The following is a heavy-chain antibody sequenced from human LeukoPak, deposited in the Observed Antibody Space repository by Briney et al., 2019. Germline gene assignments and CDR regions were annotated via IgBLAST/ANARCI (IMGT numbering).Heavy chain of an antibody. J-gene: IGHJ4*02. CDR2: ISGSGGST. V-gene: IGHV3-23*01. D-gene: IGHD3-10*01. CDR3: AKDLVLRGVIRKNFDN. Sequence: GGSLRLSCAASGFTFSNYDMSWVRQAPGKGLEWVSAISGSGGSTYYADSVKGRFTISRDNSKNTLYLQMNSLRAEDTAVYYCAKDLVLRGVIRKNFDNWGQGTLVTVSS. CDR1: GFTFSNYD.